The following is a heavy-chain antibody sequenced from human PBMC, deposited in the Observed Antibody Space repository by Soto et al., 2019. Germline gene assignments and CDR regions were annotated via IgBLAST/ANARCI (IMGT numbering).Heavy chain of an antibody. CDR3: ARAGSGVYSPWFDP. J-gene: IGHJ5*02. CDR2: IWYDGSNK. CDR1: GFTFSSYG. V-gene: IGHV3-33*01. D-gene: IGHD2-15*01. Sequence: QVQLVESGGGVVQPGKSLRLSCEASGFTFSSYGMHWVRQAPGKGLEWVAVIWYDGSNKYYADSVKGRFTISRDNSKSTLYLQMNSLRADDTAVYYCARAGSGVYSPWFDPWGQGTLVTVSS.